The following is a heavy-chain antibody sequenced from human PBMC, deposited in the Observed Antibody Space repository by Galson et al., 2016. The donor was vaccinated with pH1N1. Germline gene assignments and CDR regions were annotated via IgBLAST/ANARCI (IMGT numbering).Heavy chain of an antibody. J-gene: IGHJ6*03. Sequence: KVSCKASGYTFTNYDINWVRQATGQGLEWMGWMNPNSGNTGYAQKFQGRVTITRNTSISTAYMELSSLRSEDTALYYCARAGCVSGSCRTGIHYYMDVWGEGTTVTVTS. CDR3: ARAGCVSGSCRTGIHYYMDV. D-gene: IGHD2-15*01. V-gene: IGHV1-8*01. CDR2: MNPNSGNT. CDR1: GYTFTNYD.